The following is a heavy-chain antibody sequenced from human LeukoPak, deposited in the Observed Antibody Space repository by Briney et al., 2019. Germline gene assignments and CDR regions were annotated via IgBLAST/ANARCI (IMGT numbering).Heavy chain of an antibody. J-gene: IGHJ4*02. CDR3: ARDIVGVPAAITDY. V-gene: IGHV3-30-3*01. CDR1: GFTFSSYA. Sequence: GGSLRLSCAASGFTFSSYAMHWVRQAPGKGLEWVAVISYDGSNKYYADSVKGRFTISRDNSKNTLYLQMNSLRAEDTAVYYCARDIVGVPAAITDYWGQGTLVTVSS. D-gene: IGHD2-2*02. CDR2: ISYDGSNK.